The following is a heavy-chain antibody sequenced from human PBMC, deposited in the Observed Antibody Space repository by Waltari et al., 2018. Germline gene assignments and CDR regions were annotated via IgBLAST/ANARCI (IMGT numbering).Heavy chain of an antibody. J-gene: IGHJ4*02. CDR1: GGSISSSSYY. CDR3: ARSNRFGPDRDYFDY. Sequence: QLQLQESGPGLVKPSETLSLTCTVSGGSISSSSYYWGWIRQPPGKGLEWIGSIYYSGSTSYNPSLKSRVTISVDTSKNQFSLKLSSVTAADTAVYYCARSNRFGPDRDYFDYWGQGTLVTVSS. D-gene: IGHD3-10*01. CDR2: IYYSGST. V-gene: IGHV4-39*07.